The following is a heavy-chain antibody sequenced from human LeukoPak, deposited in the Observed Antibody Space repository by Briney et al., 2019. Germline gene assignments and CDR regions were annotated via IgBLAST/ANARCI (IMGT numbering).Heavy chain of an antibody. J-gene: IGHJ4*02. Sequence: GGSLRLSCAASGFTFSDYYMSWIRQAPGKGLEWVSYISSSGSTIYYADSVKGRFPISRDNAKNSLYLQMNSLRAEDTAVYYCASYYDSSGYYIGDYWGQGTLVTVSS. V-gene: IGHV3-11*01. CDR2: ISSSGSTI. CDR1: GFTFSDYY. D-gene: IGHD3-22*01. CDR3: ASYYDSSGYYIGDY.